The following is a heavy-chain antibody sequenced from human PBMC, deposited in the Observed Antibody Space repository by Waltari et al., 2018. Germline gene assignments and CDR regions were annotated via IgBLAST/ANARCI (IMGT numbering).Heavy chain of an antibody. CDR3: ARQAQDEFHYYYMDA. D-gene: IGHD2-15*01. J-gene: IGHJ6*03. CDR2: IYSDGDT. V-gene: IGHV4-39*07. CDR1: GDSISSSNYY. Sequence: QVQLQESGPGLVKPSETLSLTCSVSGDSISSSNYYWGWVRQSPGKGLEWIGTIYSDGDTYYNPSLKSRVTLSVDTSKNQFSLRLRSVTAADTAVYSCARQAQDEFHYYYMDAWGKGTTVIVSS.